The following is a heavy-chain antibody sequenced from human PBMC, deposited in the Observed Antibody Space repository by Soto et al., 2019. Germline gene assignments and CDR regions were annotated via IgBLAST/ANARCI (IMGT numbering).Heavy chain of an antibody. V-gene: IGHV3-23*01. J-gene: IGHJ4*02. D-gene: IGHD3-22*01. CDR2: IGGSGRTT. Sequence: EVQLLESGGGLVQPGGSLSLSCAASAFTFNNYAMSWVRQAPGKGLEWVSGIGGSGRTTYYADSVKGRFTISRDNTNNTLFLQMNSQRAEDTAVYYCAKSRYSDSSGDFYDYWAQGTLVTVSS. CDR3: AKSRYSDSSGDFYDY. CDR1: AFTFNNYA.